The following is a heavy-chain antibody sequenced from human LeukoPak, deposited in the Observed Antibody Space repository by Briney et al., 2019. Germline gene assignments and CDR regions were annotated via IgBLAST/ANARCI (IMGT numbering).Heavy chain of an antibody. D-gene: IGHD3-3*01. Sequence: TSETLSLTCIVSGGSINSRSHYWGWIRQPPGKGLEWIGNIYYSGSTYYNPSLKSRVTISVDTSKNQFSLKLSSVTAADTAVYYCARLKFGSLSWFDPWGQGTLVTVSS. V-gene: IGHV4-39*01. CDR2: IYYSGST. CDR3: ARLKFGSLSWFDP. J-gene: IGHJ5*02. CDR1: GGSINSRSHY.